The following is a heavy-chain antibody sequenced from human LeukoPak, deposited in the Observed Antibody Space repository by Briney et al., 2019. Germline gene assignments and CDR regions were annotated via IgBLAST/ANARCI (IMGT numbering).Heavy chain of an antibody. V-gene: IGHV3-23*01. CDR3: AKDHLPGIVVADRDY. CDR1: GFTFSSYT. J-gene: IGHJ4*02. Sequence: GGSLRLSCVASGFTFSSYTMSWVRQAPGKGLEWVSPISGNGGSTYYADSVKGRFTISRDNSKNTLFLQINSLRAEDTALYYCAKDHLPGIVVADRDYWGQGTLVTVSS. D-gene: IGHD6-19*01. CDR2: ISGNGGST.